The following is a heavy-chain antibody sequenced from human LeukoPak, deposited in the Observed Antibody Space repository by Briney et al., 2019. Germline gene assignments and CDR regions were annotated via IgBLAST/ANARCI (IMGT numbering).Heavy chain of an antibody. J-gene: IGHJ4*02. CDR1: GGSISSSSYY. D-gene: IGHD3-3*01. V-gene: IGHV4-39*01. CDR3: ASLYYDFWSGYPKADFDY. Sequence: SETLSLTCTVSGGSISSSSYYWGWIRKPAGKGLEWIGSIYYSGSTYYNPSLKSRVTISVDTSKNQFSLKLSSVTAADTAVYYCASLYYDFWSGYPKADFDYWGQGTLVTISS. CDR2: IYYSGST.